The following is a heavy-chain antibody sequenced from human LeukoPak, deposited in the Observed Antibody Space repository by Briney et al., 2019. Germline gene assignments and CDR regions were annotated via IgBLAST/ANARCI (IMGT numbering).Heavy chain of an antibody. CDR1: GYSISSGYY. J-gene: IGHJ4*02. CDR3: ARGGYGDYASFDY. V-gene: IGHV4-38-2*02. CDR2: INHSGST. Sequence: SETLSLTCTGSGYSISSGYYWSWIRQPPGKGLEWIGEINHSGSTNYDPSLKSRVTISVDTSKNQFSLKLSSVTAADTAVYYCARGGYGDYASFDYWGQGTLVTVSS. D-gene: IGHD4-17*01.